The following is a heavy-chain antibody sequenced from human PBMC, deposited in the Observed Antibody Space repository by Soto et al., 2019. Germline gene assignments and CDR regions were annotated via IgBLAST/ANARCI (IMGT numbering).Heavy chain of an antibody. V-gene: IGHV3-48*01. J-gene: IGHJ4*02. CDR3: ARRQNWAPDC. CDR2: ISSGSNTI. CDR1: GFTFSSFS. Sequence: EVQLVESGGGLVQPGGSLRLSCAASGFTFSSFSMNWVRQAPGKGLEWVSYISSGSNTIYYADSVKGRFTISRDNAKNSLFLQMNGLRVEDTVVYYCARRQNWAPDCWGQGTLVTVSS. D-gene: IGHD7-27*01.